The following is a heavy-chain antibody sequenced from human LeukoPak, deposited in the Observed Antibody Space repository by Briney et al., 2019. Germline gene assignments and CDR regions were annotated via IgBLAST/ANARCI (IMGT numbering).Heavy chain of an antibody. CDR1: GYTFTSSG. CDR2: ISTYNGNT. CDR3: AREDYYDSGSSDY. Sequence: ASVKVSCKASGYTFTSSGLIWVRQAPGQGLEWMGWISTYNGNTNYAQKLQGRVTMTTDTSTSTAYMELSSLRSEDTAIYYCAREDYYDSGSSDYWGQGTLVTVSS. J-gene: IGHJ4*02. D-gene: IGHD3-22*01. V-gene: IGHV1-18*01.